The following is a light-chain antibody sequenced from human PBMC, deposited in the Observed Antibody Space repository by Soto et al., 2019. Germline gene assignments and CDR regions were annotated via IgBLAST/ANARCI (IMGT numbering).Light chain of an antibody. V-gene: IGKV1-39*01. CDR2: AAS. Sequence: DIQLTQSPSSLSSSVGDGVIITCRTSQIMSTFLNWYHQKPGKAPRLLIYAASSLQSGVPSRFSGSGSGTEFTLTIRSLQPEDFATYYCQQSYNSPFTVGPGTRVDIK. J-gene: IGKJ3*01. CDR1: QIMSTF. CDR3: QQSYNSPFT.